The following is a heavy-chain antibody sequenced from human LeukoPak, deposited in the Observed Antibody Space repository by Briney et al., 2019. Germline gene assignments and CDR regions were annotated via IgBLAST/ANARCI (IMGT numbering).Heavy chain of an antibody. Sequence: MASETLSLTCTLSGGSISSYYWSWVRQPPGKGLEWIGYIYYSGSTNYNPSLKNRVTISVDTSKNQFSLKLSSVTAADTAVYYCARGGGDAYNPIDHWGQGTLVTVSS. V-gene: IGHV4-59*08. CDR2: IYYSGST. D-gene: IGHD2-21*01. CDR1: GGSISSYY. J-gene: IGHJ5*02. CDR3: ARGGGDAYNPIDH.